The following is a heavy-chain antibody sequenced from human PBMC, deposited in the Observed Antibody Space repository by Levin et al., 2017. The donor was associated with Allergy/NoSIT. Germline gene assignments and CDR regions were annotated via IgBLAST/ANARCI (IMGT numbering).Heavy chain of an antibody. CDR2: ISSSSSTI. J-gene: IGHJ6*02. CDR3: ARGAGKYCSGGSCYYYYYGMDV. D-gene: IGHD2-15*01. V-gene: IGHV3-48*02. CDR1: GFTFSSYS. Sequence: GGSLRLSCAASGFTFSSYSMNWVRQAPGKGLEWVSYISSSSSTIYYADSVKGRFTISRDNAKNSLYLQMNSLRDEDTAVYYCARGAGKYCSGGSCYYYYYGMDVWGQGTTVTVSS.